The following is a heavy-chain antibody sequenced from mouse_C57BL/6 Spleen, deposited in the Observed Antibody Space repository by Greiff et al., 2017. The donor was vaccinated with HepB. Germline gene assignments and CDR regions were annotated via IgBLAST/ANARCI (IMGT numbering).Heavy chain of an antibody. D-gene: IGHD2-4*01. Sequence: QVQLQQSGAELVRPGASVTLSCKASGYTFTDYEMHWVKQTPVHGLEWIGAIDPETGGTAYNQKFKGKAILTADKSSSTAYMELRSLTSEDSAVDYCTKDYDRKAWFAYWGQGTLVTVSA. V-gene: IGHV1-15*01. CDR1: GYTFTDYE. CDR3: TKDYDRKAWFAY. CDR2: IDPETGGT. J-gene: IGHJ3*01.